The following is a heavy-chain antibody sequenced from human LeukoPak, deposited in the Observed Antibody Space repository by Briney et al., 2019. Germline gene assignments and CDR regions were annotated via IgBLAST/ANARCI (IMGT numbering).Heavy chain of an antibody. J-gene: IGHJ4*02. Sequence: GGSLRLSCAASGFTFSSYGMHWVRQAPGKGLEWVAVIWYDGSNKYYADSVKGRFTISRDNSKNTLYLQMNSLRAEDTAVYYCAKEIFGVVIMGYWGQGTLVTVSS. CDR1: GFTFSSYG. CDR2: IWYDGSNK. D-gene: IGHD3-3*01. V-gene: IGHV3-30*02. CDR3: AKEIFGVVIMGY.